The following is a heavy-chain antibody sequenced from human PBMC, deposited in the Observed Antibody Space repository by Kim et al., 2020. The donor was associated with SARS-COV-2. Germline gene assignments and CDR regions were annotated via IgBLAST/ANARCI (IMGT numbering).Heavy chain of an antibody. CDR3: ARQGPYTFDF. Sequence: GESLKISCEASGYISNNYWIGWVRQKPGKGLEWMGVIYPSDSDTRYSPSFQGQVIMSVDKSNSVAYLQWNNLKSSDTAIYYCARQGPYTFDFWGQGTVVTVSS. D-gene: IGHD2-2*02. CDR1: GYISNNYW. J-gene: IGHJ4*02. CDR2: IYPSDSDT. V-gene: IGHV5-51*01.